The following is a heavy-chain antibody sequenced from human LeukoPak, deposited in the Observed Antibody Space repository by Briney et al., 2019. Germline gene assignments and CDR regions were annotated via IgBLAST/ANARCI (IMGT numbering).Heavy chain of an antibody. Sequence: SETLSLTCTVSGSSISSSSYYCGWIRQPPGKGLEWIGSIYYSGSTYYNPSLKSRVTISVDTSKNQFSLKLSSVTAADTAVYYCAASAGYYFDYWGQGTLVTVSS. V-gene: IGHV4-39*07. CDR2: IYYSGST. J-gene: IGHJ4*02. CDR1: GSSISSSSYY. D-gene: IGHD6-13*01. CDR3: AASAGYYFDY.